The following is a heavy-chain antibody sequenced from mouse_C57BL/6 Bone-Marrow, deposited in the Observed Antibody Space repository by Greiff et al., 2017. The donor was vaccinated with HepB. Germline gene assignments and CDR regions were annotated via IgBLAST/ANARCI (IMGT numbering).Heavy chain of an antibody. CDR1: GFTSSDYG. D-gene: IGHD1-3*01. CDR3: AREKVYFDY. J-gene: IGHJ2*01. V-gene: IGHV5-17*01. Sequence: DVHLVESGGGLVKPGGSLKLSCAASGFTSSDYGMHWVRQAPEKGLEWVAYISSGSSTIYYADTVKGRFTISRDNAKNTLFLQMTSLRSEDTAMYYCAREKVYFDYWGQGTTLTVSS. CDR2: ISSGSSTI.